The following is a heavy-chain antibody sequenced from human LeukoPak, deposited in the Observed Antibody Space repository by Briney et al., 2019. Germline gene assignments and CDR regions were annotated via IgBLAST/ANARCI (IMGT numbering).Heavy chain of an antibody. Sequence: GGSLRLSCAASGFTFSSYGMRWVRQAPGKGLEGVAFIRYDGSNKYYADSVKGRFTISRDNSKNTLYLQMNSLRAEDTAVYYCAKDGSDFWGDYYFDYWGQGTLVTVSS. CDR1: GFTFSSYG. D-gene: IGHD3-3*01. CDR3: AKDGSDFWGDYYFDY. V-gene: IGHV3-30*02. J-gene: IGHJ4*02. CDR2: IRYDGSNK.